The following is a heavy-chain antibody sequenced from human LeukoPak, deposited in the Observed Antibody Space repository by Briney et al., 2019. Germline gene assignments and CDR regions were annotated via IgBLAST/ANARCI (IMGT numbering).Heavy chain of an antibody. CDR1: DDSISDYY. Sequence: SETLSLTCTVSDDSISDYYRGWIRQPPGKGLEWIGYFYNSGRSTYNPSLKSRVTISADTSRNHFSLKLNSVTTADTAVYYCTRGAGWLIDYWGQGILVTVSS. J-gene: IGHJ4*02. V-gene: IGHV4-59*01. CDR2: FYNSGRS. CDR3: TRGAGWLIDY. D-gene: IGHD3-16*01.